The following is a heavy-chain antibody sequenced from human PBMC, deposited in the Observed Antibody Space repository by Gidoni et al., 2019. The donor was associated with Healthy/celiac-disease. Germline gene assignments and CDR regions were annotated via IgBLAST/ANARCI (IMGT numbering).Heavy chain of an antibody. CDR1: VFTFSTNS. CDR3: ARSPHTVVTPVPVSLDY. Sequence: EVQLVESGGGLVQPGGSLRLSCSASVFTFSTNSMNWVRQAPGKGLELVSYISSSSSTIYYADAGKGRFTISRDNAKNSLYLQMNSLRDEDTAVYYGARSPHTVVTPVPVSLDYWGQGTLVTVSS. CDR2: ISSSSSTI. V-gene: IGHV3-48*02. J-gene: IGHJ4*02. D-gene: IGHD2-21*02.